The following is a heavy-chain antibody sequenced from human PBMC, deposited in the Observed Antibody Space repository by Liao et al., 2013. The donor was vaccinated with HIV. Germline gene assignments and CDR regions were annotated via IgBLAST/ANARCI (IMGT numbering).Heavy chain of an antibody. D-gene: IGHD2-8*02. CDR3: ARVRTLGLSTGRGIFTY. J-gene: IGHJ4*02. CDR2: IYTSGST. CDR1: GGSISSYY. V-gene: IGHV4-4*07. Sequence: QVQLQESGPGLVKPSETLSLTCTVSGGSISSYYWSWIRQPAGKGLEWLGRIYTSGSTNYNPSLKSRVTISVDASKNQFSLKLASVTTADTAIYYCARVRTLGLSTGRGIFTYWGQGTLVTVSS.